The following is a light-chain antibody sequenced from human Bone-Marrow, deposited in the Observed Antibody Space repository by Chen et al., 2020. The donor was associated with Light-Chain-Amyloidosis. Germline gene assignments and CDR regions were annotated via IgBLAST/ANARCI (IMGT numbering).Light chain of an antibody. CDR2: RDT. Sequence: SYELTHPPSVSVSPVQMARINCAGYDWPTKYASWYQQKPGKAPVLVIHRDTERPSGISERFSGSSSGTTATLTSRGVQAEDEAGYHCQSADSSGTDEVIFGGGTKLTVL. V-gene: IGLV3-25*03. CDR3: QSADSSGTDEVI. CDR1: DWPTKY. J-gene: IGLJ2*01.